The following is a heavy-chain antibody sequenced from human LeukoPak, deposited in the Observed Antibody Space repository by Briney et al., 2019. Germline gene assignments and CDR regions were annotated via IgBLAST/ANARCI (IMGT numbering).Heavy chain of an antibody. Sequence: GRSLRLSCAASGFTVSSNYMSWVRQAPGKGLEWVSVIYSGGSTYYADSVKGRFTISRDNSKNTLYLQMNSLRSDDTAVYYCARGMSIVVVPAAMHRGPSSRYYYYMDVWGKGTTVTVSS. CDR3: ARGMSIVVVPAAMHRGPSSRYYYYMDV. D-gene: IGHD2-2*01. CDR1: GFTVSSNY. V-gene: IGHV3-53*05. J-gene: IGHJ6*03. CDR2: IYSGGST.